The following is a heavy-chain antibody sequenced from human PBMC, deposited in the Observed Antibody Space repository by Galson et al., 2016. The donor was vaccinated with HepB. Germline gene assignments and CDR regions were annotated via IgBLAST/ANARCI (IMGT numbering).Heavy chain of an antibody. V-gene: IGHV3-33*01. Sequence: SLRLSCAASGFTFSNHGMHWVRQAPGKGLECVAVIWADGGNKYYVDSVKGRFTISRDNSKNTVYLQMNSLRADDTAVYYCARRHSGWYYFDYWGQGTLVTVSS. CDR1: GFTFSNHG. J-gene: IGHJ4*02. CDR3: ARRHSGWYYFDY. D-gene: IGHD6-19*01. CDR2: IWADGGNK.